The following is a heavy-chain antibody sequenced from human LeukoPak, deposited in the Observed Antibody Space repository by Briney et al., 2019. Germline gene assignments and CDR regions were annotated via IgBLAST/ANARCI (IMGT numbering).Heavy chain of an antibody. V-gene: IGHV3-30*02. D-gene: IGHD3-22*01. CDR1: GFTFSSYA. J-gene: IGHJ4*02. CDR3: AKVNSGYYDGEYYFDY. Sequence: GGSLRLSCAASGFTFSSYAMNWVRQAPGRGLEWVAFIRYDGSNKYYADSVKGRFTISRDNSKNTLYLQMNSLRAEDTAVYYCAKVNSGYYDGEYYFDYWGQGTLVTVSS. CDR2: IRYDGSNK.